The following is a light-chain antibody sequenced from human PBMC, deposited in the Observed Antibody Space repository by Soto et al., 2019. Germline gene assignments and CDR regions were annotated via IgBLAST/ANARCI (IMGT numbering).Light chain of an antibody. V-gene: IGKV1-12*01. CDR2: AAS. CDR3: QQANSFLALT. Sequence: DIPMTQSPSSVSASIGDRVTITCRASQGINNWLAWYQQKPGKAPKLLIYAASSLQSGVPSRFSGSGSGTDFTLTINNLQPDDFATYYCQQANSFLALTVGGGTKVEIK. CDR1: QGINNW. J-gene: IGKJ4*01.